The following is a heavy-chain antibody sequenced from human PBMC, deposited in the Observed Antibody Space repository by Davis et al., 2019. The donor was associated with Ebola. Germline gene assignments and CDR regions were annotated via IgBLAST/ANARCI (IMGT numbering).Heavy chain of an antibody. CDR2: IYPGDSDT. V-gene: IGHV5-51*01. CDR1: GYSFTNYW. CDR3: ARQVAKFGYFDL. J-gene: IGHJ2*01. Sequence: GESLKISCQGSGYSFTNYWIAWVRQVPGKGLEWMGIIYPGDSDTRYSPSFQGQVTISADKSISTAYLQWSSLKASDTAMYYCARQVAKFGYFDLWGRGTLVTVSS.